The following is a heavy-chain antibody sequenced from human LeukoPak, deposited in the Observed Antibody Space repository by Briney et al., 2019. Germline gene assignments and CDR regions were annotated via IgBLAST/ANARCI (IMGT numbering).Heavy chain of an antibody. CDR2: INPSGGST. Sequence: ASVTVSCKASGYIFNRHAVNWVRQAPGQGLEWMGIINPSGGSTSCAQKFQGRVTMTRDTSTSTVYMYLSSLRSEDMAVYYCARDSLYGVVDYWGQGTLVTVSS. V-gene: IGHV1-46*02. J-gene: IGHJ4*02. CDR1: GYIFNRHA. CDR3: ARDSLYGVVDY. D-gene: IGHD4-17*01.